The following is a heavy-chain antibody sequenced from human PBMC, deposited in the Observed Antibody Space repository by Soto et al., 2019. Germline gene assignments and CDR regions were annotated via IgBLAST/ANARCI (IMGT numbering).Heavy chain of an antibody. J-gene: IGHJ6*02. CDR1: GFTFSSYS. V-gene: IGHV3-21*01. CDR2: ISSSSSYI. CDR3: ASLYGDYVYMVHGMDV. D-gene: IGHD4-17*01. Sequence: PGGSLRLSCAASGFTFSSYSMNWVRQAPGKGLEWVSSISSSSSYIYYADSVKGRFTISRDNAKNSLYLQMNSLRAEDTAVYYCASLYGDYVYMVHGMDVWGQGTTVTVSS.